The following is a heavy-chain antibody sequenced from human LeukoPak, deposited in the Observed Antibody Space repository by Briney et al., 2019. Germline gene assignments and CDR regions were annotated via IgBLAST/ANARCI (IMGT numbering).Heavy chain of an antibody. Sequence: GGSLRLSCAASAITFSDYSMNWVRQAPGKGPEWISYIRGRGSTIYYADSVRGRFNISRDNAKNSMYLQMNSLRAEDTAVYYCARDRLTSGSYFFDYWGQGTLVTVSS. CDR3: ARDRLTSGSYFFDY. V-gene: IGHV3-48*01. J-gene: IGHJ4*02. D-gene: IGHD1-26*01. CDR2: IRGRGSTI. CDR1: AITFSDYS.